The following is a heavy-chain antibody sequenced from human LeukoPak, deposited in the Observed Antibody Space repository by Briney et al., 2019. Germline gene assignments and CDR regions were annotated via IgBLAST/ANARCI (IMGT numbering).Heavy chain of an antibody. CDR2: ISAYNGNT. D-gene: IGHD4-17*01. Sequence: GASVKVSCKASGYTFTSYGISWVRQAPGQGLEWMGWISAYNGNTNYAQKLQGRVTMTTDTSTSTAYMELRSLRSDDTAVYYCARGTYYGDYVYWYFDLWGRGTLVTVSS. CDR1: GYTFTSYG. V-gene: IGHV1-18*01. CDR3: ARGTYYGDYVYWYFDL. J-gene: IGHJ2*01.